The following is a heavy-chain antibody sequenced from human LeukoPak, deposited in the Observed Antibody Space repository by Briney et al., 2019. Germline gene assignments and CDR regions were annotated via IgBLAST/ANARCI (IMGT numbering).Heavy chain of an antibody. J-gene: IGHJ4*02. V-gene: IGHV3-53*01. CDR2: IYSGGST. Sequence: GGSLRLSCAASGFTVSSNYMSWVRQAPGKGLEWVSVIYSGGSTYYADSVKGRFTISRDNSKNTLYLQMNSLRAEDTAVYYCAREDILTGFDYWGQGTLVTISS. D-gene: IGHD3-9*01. CDR1: GFTVSSNY. CDR3: AREDILTGFDY.